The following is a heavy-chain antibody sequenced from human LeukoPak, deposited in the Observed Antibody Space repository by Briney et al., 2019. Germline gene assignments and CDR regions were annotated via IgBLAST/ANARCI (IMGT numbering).Heavy chain of an antibody. CDR1: GVSISSGGNY. D-gene: IGHD3-9*01. CDR3: ARAETGTCKN. CDR2: IYYSGST. J-gene: IGHJ4*02. Sequence: PSETLSLTCTVSGVSISSGGNYWSWIRQHPGKGLEWIGYIYYSGSTYYNPSLKSRVTISVDTSKNQFSLNLNSVTAADTAVYFCARAETGTCKNWGQGTLVTVSS. V-gene: IGHV4-31*03.